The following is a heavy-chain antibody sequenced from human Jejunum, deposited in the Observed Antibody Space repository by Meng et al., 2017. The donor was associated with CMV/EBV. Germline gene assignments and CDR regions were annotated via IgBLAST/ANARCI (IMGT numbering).Heavy chain of an antibody. CDR3: ARENNGPEEY. D-gene: IGHD1-14*01. V-gene: IGHV3-74*01. Sequence: LSWAVPGFTFSTYAMSWVRQAPGKGLVWVSRINSDGTFTKYADSVKGRCTISRDNAKNMLYLEINSLRAEDTAVYYCARENNGPEEYWGQGTLVTVSS. CDR2: INSDGTFT. J-gene: IGHJ4*01. CDR1: GFTFSTYA.